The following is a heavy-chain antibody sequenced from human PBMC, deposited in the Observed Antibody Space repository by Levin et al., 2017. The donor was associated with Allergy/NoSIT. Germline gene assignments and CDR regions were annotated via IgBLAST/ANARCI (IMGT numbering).Heavy chain of an antibody. CDR1: GFTFSNVW. Sequence: GASVKVSCAASGFTFSNVWMHWVRQAPGKGLEWVGRIKSETAGGTIDYAAPVKGRFFISRDDSKSALFLQMNSLTTEDTAVYYCATDRPFCSGGDCYNAFDVWGQGTTVTLSS. J-gene: IGHJ3*01. CDR3: ATDRPFCSGGDCYNAFDV. D-gene: IGHD2-21*02. CDR2: IKSETAGGTI. V-gene: IGHV3-15*01.